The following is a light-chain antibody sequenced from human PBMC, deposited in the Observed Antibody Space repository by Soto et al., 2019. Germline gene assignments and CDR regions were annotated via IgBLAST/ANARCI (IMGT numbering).Light chain of an antibody. CDR3: QQYNSYPYT. CDR2: DAS. V-gene: IGKV1-5*01. Sequence: DIQMTQSPSSLSASVGDRVTITCRASQSISNYLNWYQHKPGKAPKLLIYDASSLESGVPSRFSGSGSGTEFTLTISSLQPDDFATYYCQQYNSYPYTFGQGTKLEIK. J-gene: IGKJ2*01. CDR1: QSISNY.